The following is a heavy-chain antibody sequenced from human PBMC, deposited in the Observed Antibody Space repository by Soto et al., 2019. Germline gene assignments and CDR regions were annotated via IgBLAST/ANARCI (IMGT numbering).Heavy chain of an antibody. J-gene: IGHJ6*03. Sequence: QVQLQQWGAGLLKPSETLSLTCAVYGGSFSGYQWSWIRQTPGKGLEWIGEIKDSGNINYNPSLKSRVTILLDTPKKQISVKLSSVTAADTAVYYCARGLILWFGELARRGGYYYYMDVWGKGTTVIVSS. CDR1: GGSFSGYQ. CDR2: IKDSGNI. V-gene: IGHV4-34*01. CDR3: ARGLILWFGELARRGGYYYYMDV. D-gene: IGHD3-10*01.